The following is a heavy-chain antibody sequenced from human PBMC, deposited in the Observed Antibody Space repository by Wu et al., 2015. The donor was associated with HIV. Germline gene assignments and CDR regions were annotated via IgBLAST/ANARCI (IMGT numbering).Heavy chain of an antibody. D-gene: IGHD3-16*02. Sequence: QAQLVQSGAEVKKPGSSVKVSCKASGGTFSYSAIAWVRQAPGQGLEWMGRIIPIFGKTIYAQKFQGRVTMTEDTSTDTAYMELSSLRSEDTAVYYCATTGGFGGVIDSLAGFRHWGQGTLVTVSS. J-gene: IGHJ1*01. V-gene: IGHV1-69*04. CDR2: IIPIFGKT. CDR3: ATTGGFGGVIDSLAGFRH. CDR1: GGTFSYSA.